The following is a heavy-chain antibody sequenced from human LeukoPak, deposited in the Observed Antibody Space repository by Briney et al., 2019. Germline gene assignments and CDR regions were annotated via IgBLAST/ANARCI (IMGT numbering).Heavy chain of an antibody. CDR1: SGSINSYY. CDR2: IYTTGNT. D-gene: IGHD3-16*01. V-gene: IGHV4-4*07. CDR3: ARHGYTASHYFLDY. Sequence: SETLSLTCTVSSGSINSYYWGWVRQPAGRGLEWIGRIYTTGNTNYNPSLKSRLTMSVDTSKRQFSLNLRSVTAADTAIYYCARHGYTASHYFLDYWGQGILVTVSS. J-gene: IGHJ4*02.